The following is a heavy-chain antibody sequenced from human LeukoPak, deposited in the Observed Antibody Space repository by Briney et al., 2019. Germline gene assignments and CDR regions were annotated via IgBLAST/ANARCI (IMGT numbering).Heavy chain of an antibody. CDR3: ARGGYYDSSGYYGGYYYYYMDV. Sequence: ASVKVSCKASGYTFTRYYMHWVRQAAGQGREWMGWINPNSGGTNYAQKFQGRVTMTRDTSISTAYMELSRLRSDDTAVYCCARGGYYDSSGYYGGYYYYYMDVWGKGTTVTVSS. D-gene: IGHD3-22*01. J-gene: IGHJ6*03. V-gene: IGHV1-2*02. CDR1: GYTFTRYY. CDR2: INPNSGGT.